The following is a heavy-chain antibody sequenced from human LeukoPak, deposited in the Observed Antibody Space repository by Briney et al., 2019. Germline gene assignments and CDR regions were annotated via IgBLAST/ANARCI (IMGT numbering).Heavy chain of an antibody. CDR2: IPNDGSKK. CDR1: GFTFKTYG. CDR3: AKDRGTYGDYVNYYYYMDV. J-gene: IGHJ6*03. V-gene: IGHV3-30*02. Sequence: SGGSLRLSCAASGFTFKTYGMHWVRQAPGKGLEWVAFIPNDGSKKYYADSVKGRFTISRDNSKNTLYLQMKSLIAEDTAVYYCAKDRGTYGDYVNYYYYMDVWGKGTTVTVSS. D-gene: IGHD4-17*01.